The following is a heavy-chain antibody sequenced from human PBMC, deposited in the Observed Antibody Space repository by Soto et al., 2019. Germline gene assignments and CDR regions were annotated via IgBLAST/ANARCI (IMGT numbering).Heavy chain of an antibody. V-gene: IGHV4-34*01. J-gene: IGHJ4*02. Sequence: PETLCLTCSVYGGSFSGYYWSWIRQPPGKALEWIGEINHSGSTNYNPPLKSRVTISVDTSKNQFSLKLSSVTAADTAVYYCARGRGNRISSFFYYFDDWAKGNLVTV. CDR3: ARGRGNRISSFFYYFDD. CDR1: GGSFSGYY. CDR2: INHSGST. D-gene: IGHD6-6*01.